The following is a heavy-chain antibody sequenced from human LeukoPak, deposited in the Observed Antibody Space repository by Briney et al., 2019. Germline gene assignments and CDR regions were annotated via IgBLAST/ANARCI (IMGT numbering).Heavy chain of an antibody. Sequence: GGSLRLSCAASGFTFDDYAMHWVRQAPGKGLELVSLISWNGGSTYYADSVKGRFTISRDNAKNTLFLQINSLRAEDTAVYYCAREILAPGKTHDYWGQGTLVTVSS. CDR2: ISWNGGST. J-gene: IGHJ4*02. CDR3: AREILAPGKTHDY. V-gene: IGHV3-43D*03. CDR1: GFTFDDYA.